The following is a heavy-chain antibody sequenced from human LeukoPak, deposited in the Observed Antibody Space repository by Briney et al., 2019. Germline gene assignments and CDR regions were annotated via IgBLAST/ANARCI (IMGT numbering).Heavy chain of an antibody. D-gene: IGHD2-21*01. CDR2: IRYDGSEK. J-gene: IGHJ3*02. Sequence: PGGSLRLSCAASGLTFSSYAMSWVRQAPGKGLEWVAIIRYDGSEKYYGDSVKGRVTISRDSSKSTVYLQMNSLRGEDTAVYYCAQGVSRWAFAIWGQGTMVTVSS. CDR3: AQGVSRWAFAI. V-gene: IGHV3-30*02. CDR1: GLTFSSYA.